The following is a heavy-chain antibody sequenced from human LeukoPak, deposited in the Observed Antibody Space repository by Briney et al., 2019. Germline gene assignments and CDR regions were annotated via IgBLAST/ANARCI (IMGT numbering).Heavy chain of an antibody. J-gene: IGHJ5*02. D-gene: IGHD2-2*01. CDR1: GGSFSGYY. CDR3: ARRCSSTSCSYNWFDP. V-gene: IGHV4-34*01. Sequence: ASETLSLTCAVYGGSFSGYYWSWIRQPPGKGLEWIGEINHSGSTNYNPSLKSRVTISVDTSKNQFSPKLSSVTAADTAVYYCARRCSSTSCSYNWFDPWGQGTLVTVSS. CDR2: INHSGST.